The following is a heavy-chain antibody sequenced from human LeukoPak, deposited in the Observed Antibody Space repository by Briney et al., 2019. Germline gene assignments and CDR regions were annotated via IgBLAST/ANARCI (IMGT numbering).Heavy chain of an antibody. CDR2: IIPVFGTA. CDR1: GGTFSSYA. D-gene: IGHD4-17*01. V-gene: IGHV1-69*13. Sequence: SVKVSCKASGGTFSSYAISWVRQAPGQGLEWMGGIIPVFGTANYAQKFQGRVTITADESTSTAYMELSSLRSEDTAVYYCALRNQDYGDYWGQGTTVTVSS. CDR3: ALRNQDYGDY. J-gene: IGHJ4*03.